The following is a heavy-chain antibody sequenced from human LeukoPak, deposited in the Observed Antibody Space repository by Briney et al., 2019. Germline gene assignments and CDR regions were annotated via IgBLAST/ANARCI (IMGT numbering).Heavy chain of an antibody. V-gene: IGHV3-21*01. CDR1: GFTFSSYS. CDR2: ISSSSSYI. D-gene: IGHD2-15*01. Sequence: GGSLRLSCAASGFTFSSYSMNWVRQAPGKGLEWVSSISSSSSYIYYADSVKGRFTISRDNAKNSLYLQMNSLRAEDTAVYYCARDRGTYYCSGGSCYSEAFDYRGQGTLVTVSS. J-gene: IGHJ4*02. CDR3: ARDRGTYYCSGGSCYSEAFDY.